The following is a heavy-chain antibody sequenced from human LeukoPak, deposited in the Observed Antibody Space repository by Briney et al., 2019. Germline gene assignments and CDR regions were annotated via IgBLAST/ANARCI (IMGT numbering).Heavy chain of an antibody. CDR1: GFTFSDYY. Sequence: GGSLRLSCAASGFTFSDYYMSWIRQAPGKGLEWVSYISSSGSTIYYADSVKGRSTISRDNAKNSLYLQMNSLRAEDTAVYYCARDKGVVGYDFWSGYPAGFDYWGQGTLVTVSS. CDR2: ISSSGSTI. CDR3: ARDKGVVGYDFWSGYPAGFDY. V-gene: IGHV3-11*04. J-gene: IGHJ4*02. D-gene: IGHD3-3*01.